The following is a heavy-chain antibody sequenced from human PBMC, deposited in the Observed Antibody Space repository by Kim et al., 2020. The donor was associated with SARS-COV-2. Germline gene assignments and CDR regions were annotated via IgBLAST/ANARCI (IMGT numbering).Heavy chain of an antibody. CDR2: SNK. V-gene: IGHV3-33*01. J-gene: IGHJ3*02. Sequence: SNKSYTDPLKSRFPNPKTNSKNTLYLQMNSLRAEDTAVYYCARDRNAFDIWGQGTMVTVSS. CDR3: ARDRNAFDI.